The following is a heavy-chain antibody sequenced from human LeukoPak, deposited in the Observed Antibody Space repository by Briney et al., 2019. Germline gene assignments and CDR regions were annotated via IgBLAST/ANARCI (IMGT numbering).Heavy chain of an antibody. CDR1: GGSISSGSYY. V-gene: IGHV4-61*02. CDR3: ARGKLRRHDAFDI. Sequence: PSQTLSLTCTVSGGSISSGSYYWSWIRQPAGKGLEWIGRIYTSGSTNYNPSLKSRVTISVDTSKNQFSLKLSSVTAADTAVYYCARGKLRRHDAFDIWGQGTMVTVSS. D-gene: IGHD5-12*01. CDR2: IYTSGST. J-gene: IGHJ3*02.